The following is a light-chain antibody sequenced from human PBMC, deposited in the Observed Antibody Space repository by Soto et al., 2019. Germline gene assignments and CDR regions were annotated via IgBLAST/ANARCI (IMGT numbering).Light chain of an antibody. V-gene: IGLV2-8*01. Sequence: QSALTQPPSASGSPGQSVTISCTGTSSDVGGYNYVSWYQQYPGKAPKLMIYEVSKRPSGVPDRFSGSKSGNTASLTVSGLQADDEADYFCSSYAGSNYYVFGPGTKVTVL. CDR2: EVS. J-gene: IGLJ1*01. CDR1: SSDVGGYNY. CDR3: SSYAGSNYYV.